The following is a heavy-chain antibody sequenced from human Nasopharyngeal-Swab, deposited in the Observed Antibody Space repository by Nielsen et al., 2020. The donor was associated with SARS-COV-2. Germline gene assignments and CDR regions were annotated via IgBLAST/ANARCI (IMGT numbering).Heavy chain of an antibody. CDR2: INSVGSST. J-gene: IGHJ4*02. D-gene: IGHD3-9*01. CDR1: GFTFSSYW. V-gene: IGHV3-74*01. Sequence: GESLKISCAASGFTFSSYWMHWVRQAPGKGLVWVSRINSVGSSTSYADSVKGRFTISRDNAKNTLYLQMNSLRAEDTAVYYCAKSNDILTGYSFDYWGQGTLVTVSS. CDR3: AKSNDILTGYSFDY.